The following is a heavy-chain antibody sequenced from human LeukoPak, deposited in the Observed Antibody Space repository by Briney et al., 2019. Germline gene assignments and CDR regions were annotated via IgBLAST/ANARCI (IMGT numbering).Heavy chain of an antibody. Sequence: GGSLRLSCVASGFTFSSYGMHWVRQAPGKGLEWVAVISYDGSNKYYADSVKGRFTISRDNSENTLYLQMNSLRAEDTAVYYCAKSLHSYGSYYFDYWGQGTLVTVSS. CDR1: GFTFSSYG. D-gene: IGHD5-18*01. CDR2: ISYDGSNK. CDR3: AKSLHSYGSYYFDY. J-gene: IGHJ4*02. V-gene: IGHV3-30*18.